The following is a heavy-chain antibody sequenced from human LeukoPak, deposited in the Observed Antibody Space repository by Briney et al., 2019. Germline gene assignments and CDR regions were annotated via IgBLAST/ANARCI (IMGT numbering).Heavy chain of an antibody. Sequence: SGGSLRLSCAASGFTFDDYAMHWVRQAPGKGLEWVSGISWNSGSIGYADSVKGRFTISRDNAKNSLYLQMNSLRAEDTALYYCAKGGSMVRGAIDYWGQGTLVTVSS. D-gene: IGHD3-10*01. CDR2: ISWNSGSI. V-gene: IGHV3-9*01. J-gene: IGHJ4*02. CDR1: GFTFDDYA. CDR3: AKGGSMVRGAIDY.